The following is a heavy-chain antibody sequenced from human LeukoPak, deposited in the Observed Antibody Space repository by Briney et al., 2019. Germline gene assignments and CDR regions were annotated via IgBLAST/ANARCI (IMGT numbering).Heavy chain of an antibody. CDR1: GGSISSYY. CDR3: ARDESGSYYAYFDY. D-gene: IGHD1-26*01. Sequence: SETLSLTCTVSGGSISSYYWSWIRQPAGKGLEWIGRIYTSGSTNYNPSLKSRVTMSVDTSKNQFSQKLSSVTAADTAVYYCARDESGSYYAYFDYWGQGTLVTVSS. V-gene: IGHV4-4*07. CDR2: IYTSGST. J-gene: IGHJ4*02.